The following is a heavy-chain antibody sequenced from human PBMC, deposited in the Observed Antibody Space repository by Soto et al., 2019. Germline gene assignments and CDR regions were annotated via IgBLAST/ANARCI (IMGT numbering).Heavy chain of an antibody. Sequence: EVQVLDSGGGLVQPGGSLRLSCAASGFTFNNYAMNWVRQAPGKGLEWVATISATGGSTYYADSVKGRFIISRDNSKNTLYLQMNGLRVDDTAVYYCAKDRLAGNFDYWGQGTQVTVSS. CDR2: ISATGGST. CDR1: GFTFNNYA. CDR3: AKDRLAGNFDY. J-gene: IGHJ4*02. V-gene: IGHV3-23*01.